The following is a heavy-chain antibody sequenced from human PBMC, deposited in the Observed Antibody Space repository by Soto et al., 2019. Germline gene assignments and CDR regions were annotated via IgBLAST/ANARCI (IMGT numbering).Heavy chain of an antibody. V-gene: IGHV1-3*01. D-gene: IGHD1-26*01. CDR3: SRSMSMGSGSVPY. Sequence: QVQLVQSGAEVKKPGASVKVSCKASGYTFTSYAMHWVRQAPGQRLEWMGWINAGNGNTKYSQKFQGRVTITRDTYASTAYMELSSLRSEDTAGYYCSRSMSMGSGSVPYWGQGTLVTVSS. CDR1: GYTFTSYA. J-gene: IGHJ4*02. CDR2: INAGNGNT.